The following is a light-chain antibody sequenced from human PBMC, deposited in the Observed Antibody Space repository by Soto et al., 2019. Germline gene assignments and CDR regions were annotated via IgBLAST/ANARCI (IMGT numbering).Light chain of an antibody. J-gene: IGKJ2*01. CDR3: QQYGSSPMYT. CDR2: GAS. V-gene: IGKV3-20*01. Sequence: EIVLTQSPGTLSLSPGERATLSCRASQRVSRSYLAWYRQKPGQAPRLLIYGASSRATGIPDRFSGSGSGTDFTLTISRLEPEDFAVYYCQQYGSSPMYTFGQGTKLEIK. CDR1: QRVSRSY.